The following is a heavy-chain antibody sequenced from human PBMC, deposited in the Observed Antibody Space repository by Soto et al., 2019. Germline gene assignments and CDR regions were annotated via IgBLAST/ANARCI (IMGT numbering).Heavy chain of an antibody. CDR3: ARDKCLLQLGGNYYYILDV. CDR2: IMPVFRRP. CDR1: GGTFRTSA. J-gene: IGHJ6*02. V-gene: IGHV1-69*12. Sequence: QVQLVQSGAEVKKPGSSVKVSCKASGGTFRTSAISWVRQAPGQGLEWVGGIMPVFRRPKYAQNFQDRVTITADESTSTEYMELSSLRSDDTACYYCARDKCLLQLGGNYYYILDVWGQGTAVTVSS. D-gene: IGHD5-12*01.